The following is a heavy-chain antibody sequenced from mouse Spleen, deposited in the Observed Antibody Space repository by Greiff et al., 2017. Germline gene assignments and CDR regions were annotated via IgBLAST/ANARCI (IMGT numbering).Heavy chain of an antibody. CDR2: ISYDGSN. J-gene: IGHJ1*03. CDR3: ARDLDYGSSLDV. V-gene: IGHV3-6*01. CDR1: GYSITSGYY. D-gene: IGHD1-1*01. Sequence: EVKLMESGPGLVKPSQSLSLTCSVTGYSITSGYYWNWIRQFPGNKLEWMGYISYDGSNNYNPSLKNRISITRDTSKNQFFLKLNSVTTEDTATYYCARDLDYGSSLDVWGTGTTVTVSS.